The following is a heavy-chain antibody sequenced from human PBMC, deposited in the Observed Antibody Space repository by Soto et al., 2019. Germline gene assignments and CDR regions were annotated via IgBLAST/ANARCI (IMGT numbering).Heavy chain of an antibody. CDR1: GFTFSSYA. CDR3: AKGSSGSTGGAFDI. J-gene: IGHJ3*02. D-gene: IGHD3-22*01. CDR2: ISGSGGRT. V-gene: IGHV3-23*01. Sequence: EVQLLESGGGLVQPGGSLRLSCAASGFTFSSYAMSWVRQAPGKGLEWVSAISGSGGRTYYADSVKGRFTISRDNSKNTLYVQMNSLRAEDTAVDYCAKGSSGSTGGAFDIWGQGTMVTVSS.